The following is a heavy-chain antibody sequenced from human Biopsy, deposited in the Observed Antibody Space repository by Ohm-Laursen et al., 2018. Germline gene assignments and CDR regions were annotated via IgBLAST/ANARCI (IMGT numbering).Heavy chain of an antibody. CDR1: GFTFNNYV. J-gene: IGHJ6*02. CDR3: AKDRYNYTPIGGFSMDV. D-gene: IGHD5-18*01. V-gene: IGHV3-30*18. Sequence: SLRLSCAASGFTFNNYVLQWVRPAPGKGLAWVAFIFYDGSNTYYADSVKGRFTISRDNSRDTLYLQMSSLRAEDTAVYYCAKDRYNYTPIGGFSMDVWGQGTTVTVSS. CDR2: IFYDGSNT.